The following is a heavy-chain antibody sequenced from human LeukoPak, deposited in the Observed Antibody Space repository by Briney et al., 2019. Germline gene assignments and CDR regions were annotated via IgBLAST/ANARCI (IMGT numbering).Heavy chain of an antibody. CDR1: GFSFSFYG. V-gene: IGHV3-33*01. CDR2: IWNDGSQK. J-gene: IGHJ4*02. D-gene: IGHD3-16*01. CDR3: TRWGAGGLTLDY. Sequence: GRSLRLSCATSGFSFSFYGMQWVRQAPGEGLEWVAVIWNDGSQKYYGDSVKGRFTISKDDSRKTVNLQMDSLRAEDTAIYYCTRWGAGGLTLDYWGQGVLVTVSS.